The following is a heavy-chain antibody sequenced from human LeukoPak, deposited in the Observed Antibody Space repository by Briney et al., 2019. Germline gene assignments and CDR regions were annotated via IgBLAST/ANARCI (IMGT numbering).Heavy chain of an antibody. CDR3: ARERHYYYYMDV. CDR2: IYYSGST. J-gene: IGHJ6*03. CDR1: GGSISSYY. Sequence: SETLSLTCTVSGGSISSYYWSWIRQPPGKGLEWIGYIYYSGSTNYNPSLKSRVTISVDTSKNQFSLKLSSVTAADTAVYYCARERHYYYYMDVWGKGTTVTVSS. V-gene: IGHV4-59*01.